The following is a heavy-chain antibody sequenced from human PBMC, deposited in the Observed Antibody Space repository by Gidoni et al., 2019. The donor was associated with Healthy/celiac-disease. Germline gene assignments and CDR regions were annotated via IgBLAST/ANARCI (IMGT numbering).Heavy chain of an antibody. D-gene: IGHD2-2*01. Sequence: QVQLQQWGAGLLKPSETLSLTCAVYGGSFSGYYWSWIRQPPGKGLEWIGEINHSGSTNYNPSLKSRVTISVDTSKNQFSLKLSSVTAADTAVYYCARGSVYRSTLDYWGQGTLVTVSS. J-gene: IGHJ4*02. CDR3: ARGSVYRSTLDY. V-gene: IGHV4-34*01. CDR2: INHSGST. CDR1: GGSFSGYY.